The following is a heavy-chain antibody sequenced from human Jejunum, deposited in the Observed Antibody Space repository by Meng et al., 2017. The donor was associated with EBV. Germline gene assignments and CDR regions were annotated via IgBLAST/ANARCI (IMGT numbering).Heavy chain of an antibody. CDR3: ARGPDHSKQGY. D-gene: IGHD1-14*01. Sequence: VLIQWGGAGLFNPSEPLSPRFAVDDGSFNGYYWSWSRQPPRKGLEWIGEISDNEGTKYNPSLKSRVTVSLDTSKNQFSLRLSSVTAADTAFYYCARGPDHSKQGYWCQGTLVTVSS. J-gene: IGHJ4*02. CDR1: DGSFNGYY. CDR2: ISDNEGT. V-gene: IGHV4-34*01.